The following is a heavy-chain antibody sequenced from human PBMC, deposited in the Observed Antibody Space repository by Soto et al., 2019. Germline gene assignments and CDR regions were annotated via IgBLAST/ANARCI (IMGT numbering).Heavy chain of an antibody. D-gene: IGHD3-10*01. V-gene: IGHV4-39*01. CDR3: ARRERYYGSPGWFDP. CDR2: VYYNENT. J-gene: IGHJ5*02. Sequence: SETLSLTCSVSGGSISSFTYCWGWIRQPPGKGLEWIGTVYYNENTYYNPSLKSRVTITVDTAKNQFSLNLRSVTAADTAMYFCARRERYYGSPGWFDPWGPGPLVTVSS. CDR1: GGSISSFTYC.